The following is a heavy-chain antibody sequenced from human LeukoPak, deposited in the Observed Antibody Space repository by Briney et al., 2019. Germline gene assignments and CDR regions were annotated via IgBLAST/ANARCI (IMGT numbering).Heavy chain of an antibody. Sequence: ASVKVSCKASGYTFTSYYMHWVRQAPGQGLEWMGIINPSGGSTSYAQKFQGRVTMTRDTSTSTVYMELSSLRSEDTAVYYCARAGMYYYDSSGYTTPNYYYYMDVWGKGTTVTVSS. CDR3: ARAGMYYYDSSGYTTPNYYYYMDV. D-gene: IGHD3-22*01. V-gene: IGHV1-46*01. J-gene: IGHJ6*03. CDR1: GYTFTSYY. CDR2: INPSGGST.